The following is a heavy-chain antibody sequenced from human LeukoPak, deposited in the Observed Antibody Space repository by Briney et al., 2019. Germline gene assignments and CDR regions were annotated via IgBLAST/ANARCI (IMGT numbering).Heavy chain of an antibody. CDR3: ARYSCSSTSCYKEGNWFDP. D-gene: IGHD2-2*02. CDR1: GYTFTGYY. CDR2: LNPNRGGT. Sequence: ASVKVSCKASGYTFTGYYMHWVRQAPGQGLEWMGWLNPNRGGTNYAQKFQGRVTMTRDTSISTAYMELSRLRSDDTAVYYCARYSCSSTSCYKEGNWFDPWGQGTLVTVSS. J-gene: IGHJ5*02. V-gene: IGHV1-2*02.